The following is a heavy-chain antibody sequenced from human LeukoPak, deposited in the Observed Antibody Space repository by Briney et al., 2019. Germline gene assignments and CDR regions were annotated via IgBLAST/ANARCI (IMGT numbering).Heavy chain of an antibody. CDR1: GGSISSGSYY. V-gene: IGHV4-61*02. D-gene: IGHD3-16*01. CDR2: IYTSGTT. CDR3: APSGGS. J-gene: IGHJ5*02. Sequence: PSETLSLTCTVSGGSISSGSYYWSWIRQPAGKGLEWIGRIYTSGTTNYNPSLKSRVTMSVDTSKNQFSLKLSSVTAADTAEYYCAPSGGSWGQGTLVTVSS.